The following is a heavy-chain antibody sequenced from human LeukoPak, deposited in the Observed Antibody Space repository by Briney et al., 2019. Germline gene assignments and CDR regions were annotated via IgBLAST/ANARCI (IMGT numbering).Heavy chain of an antibody. CDR3: ASAVAGTEDYFDY. Sequence: ASVKVSCKASGYTFTSYYMHWVRQAPGQGLEWMGIINPSGGSTSYAQKFQGRVTMTRDMSTSTVYMELSSLRSEDTAVYYCASAVAGTEDYFDYWGQGTLVTVSS. J-gene: IGHJ4*02. CDR2: INPSGGST. CDR1: GYTFTSYY. V-gene: IGHV1-46*01. D-gene: IGHD6-19*01.